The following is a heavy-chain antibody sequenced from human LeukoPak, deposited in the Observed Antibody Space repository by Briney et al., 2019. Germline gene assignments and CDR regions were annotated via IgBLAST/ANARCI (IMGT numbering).Heavy chain of an antibody. CDR1: GGSISSYY. Sequence: SETLSLTCTVSGGSISSYYWSWIRQPPGKGLEWIGYIYYSGSTNYNPSLKGRVTISVDTSKNQFSLKLSSVTAADTAVYYCARRNFGVVIFDPWGQGTLVTVSS. CDR3: ARRNFGVVIFDP. D-gene: IGHD3-3*01. CDR2: IYYSGST. J-gene: IGHJ5*02. V-gene: IGHV4-59*12.